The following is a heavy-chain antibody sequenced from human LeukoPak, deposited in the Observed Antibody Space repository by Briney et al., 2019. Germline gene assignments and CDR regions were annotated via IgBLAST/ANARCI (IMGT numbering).Heavy chain of an antibody. CDR2: ISSSGSTI. J-gene: IGHJ5*02. CDR3: AKLTGWFDP. Sequence: GGSLRLSCAASGFTFSSYEMNWVRQAPGKGLEWVSYISSSGSTIYYADSVKGRFTISRDNSKNTLYLQMNSLRAEDTAVYYCAKLTGWFDPWGQGTLVTVSS. CDR1: GFTFSSYE. V-gene: IGHV3-48*03. D-gene: IGHD1-1*01.